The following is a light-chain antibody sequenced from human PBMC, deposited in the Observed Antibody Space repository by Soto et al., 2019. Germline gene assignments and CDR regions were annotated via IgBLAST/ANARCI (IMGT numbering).Light chain of an antibody. J-gene: IGKJ1*01. CDR2: AAS. CDR1: QDIHND. Sequence: AVLLTQSPSSFSASTGDRATSTCRASQDIHNDLAWYQQVPGKAPKLLLYAASILQTGVPSRFSGSGSGTDFTLTIDGLQSEDFATYFCQHYYNYPRTFGQGTTVE. V-gene: IGKV1-8*01. CDR3: QHYYNYPRT.